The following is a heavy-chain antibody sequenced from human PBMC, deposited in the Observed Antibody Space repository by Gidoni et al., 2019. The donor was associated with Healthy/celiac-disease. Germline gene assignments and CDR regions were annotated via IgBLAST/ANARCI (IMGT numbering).Heavy chain of an antibody. Sequence: EVQLLESGGGLVQPGGSLRLSCAASGFTFSSYAMSWVRQAPGKGLEWVSAISGSGGSTYYADSVKGRFTISRDNSKNTLYLQMNSLRAEDTAVYYCANVYYDILTGYYNVPLYFDYWGQGTLVTVSS. V-gene: IGHV3-23*01. J-gene: IGHJ4*02. CDR2: ISGSGGST. CDR1: GFTFSSYA. D-gene: IGHD3-9*01. CDR3: ANVYYDILTGYYNVPLYFDY.